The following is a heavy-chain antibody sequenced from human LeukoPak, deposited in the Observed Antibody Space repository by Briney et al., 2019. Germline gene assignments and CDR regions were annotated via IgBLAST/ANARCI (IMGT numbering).Heavy chain of an antibody. CDR2: ISAHNGST. D-gene: IGHD1-26*01. CDR3: ARDVGREWELPDYFDY. V-gene: IGHV1-18*01. CDR1: GYTFTSYG. Sequence: ASVKVSCKASGYTFTSYGISWVRQAPGQGLEWMGWISAHNGSTKYAQMLQGRVTMTTDASTSTAYMDLRSLRSDDTAVYYCARDVGREWELPDYFDYWGQGTLVTVSS. J-gene: IGHJ4*02.